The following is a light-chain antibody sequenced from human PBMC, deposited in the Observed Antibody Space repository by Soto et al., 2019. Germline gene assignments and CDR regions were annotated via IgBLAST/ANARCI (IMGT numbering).Light chain of an antibody. CDR2: DVK. CDR3: FSYAGDYTFV. Sequence: QSVLTQPRSVCGSPGQSVTISCTGTSSDVGGYNYVSWYQQHPGRAPRVMIYDVKTRPSGVTDRFSGSKSGNTASLTISELQAEDEADYYCFSYAGDYTFVFGTGTKVTVL. CDR1: SSDVGGYNY. J-gene: IGLJ1*01. V-gene: IGLV2-11*01.